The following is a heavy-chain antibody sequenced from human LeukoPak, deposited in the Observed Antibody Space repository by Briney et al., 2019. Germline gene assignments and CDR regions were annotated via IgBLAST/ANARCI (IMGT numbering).Heavy chain of an antibody. D-gene: IGHD3-10*01. V-gene: IGHV3-74*01. J-gene: IGHJ4*02. CDR2: INSDGSST. CDR1: GFTFSSYW. CDR3: AREHYYGSGSYIRDY. Sequence: GGSLRLSCAASGFTFSSYWMHWVRQAPGKGLVWVSRINSDGSSTSYADSVKGRFTISRDNSKNTLYLQMNSLRAEDTAVYYCAREHYYGSGSYIRDYWGQGTLVTVSS.